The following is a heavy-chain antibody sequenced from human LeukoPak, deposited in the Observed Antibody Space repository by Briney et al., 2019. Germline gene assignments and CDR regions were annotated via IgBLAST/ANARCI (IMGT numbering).Heavy chain of an antibody. J-gene: IGHJ4*02. CDR2: ISSSSSYT. Sequence: GGSLRLSCAASGFTFSSYSMNWVRQAPGKGLEWVSSISSSSSYTYYADSVKGRFTISRDNAKNSLYLQMNSLRAEDTAVYYCARDTYYYDSSGYRGDYWGQGTLVTVSS. D-gene: IGHD3-22*01. CDR3: ARDTYYYDSSGYRGDY. V-gene: IGHV3-21*01. CDR1: GFTFSSYS.